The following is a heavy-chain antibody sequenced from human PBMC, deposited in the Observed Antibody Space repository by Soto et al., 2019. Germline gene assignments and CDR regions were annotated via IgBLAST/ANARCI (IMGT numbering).Heavy chain of an antibody. CDR3: VGWXPDTRAPYYYYDYGMDV. V-gene: IGHV4-4*07. Sequence: SAGTLSPTCTVSGGSIGRYCWSWIRQPAGKGLGWIGRIYTSGSTNYNPSLKSRVTMSVDTSKNQFSLKLSSVTAADTAVYYCVGWXPDTRAPYYYYDYGMDVWGQGTTVTVSS. D-gene: IGHD2-15*01. CDR1: GGSIGRYC. CDR2: IYTSGST. J-gene: IGHJ6*02.